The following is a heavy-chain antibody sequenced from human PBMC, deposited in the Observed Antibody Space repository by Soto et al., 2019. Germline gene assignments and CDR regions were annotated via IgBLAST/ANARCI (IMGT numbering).Heavy chain of an antibody. D-gene: IGHD3-10*01. CDR1: GYTFTSYD. Sequence: ASVKVSCKASGYTFTSYDINWVRQATGQGLEWMGWMNPNSGNTGYAQKFQGRVTMTRNTSISTAYMELSSLRSEDTAVYYCARQRMVRGVKAYEYWGQGTLVTVSS. CDR3: ARQRMVRGVKAYEY. CDR2: MNPNSGNT. J-gene: IGHJ4*02. V-gene: IGHV1-8*01.